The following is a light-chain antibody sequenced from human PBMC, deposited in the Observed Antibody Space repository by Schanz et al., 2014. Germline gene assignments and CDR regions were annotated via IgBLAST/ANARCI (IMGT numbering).Light chain of an antibody. CDR3: SSYTSSSTLVV. J-gene: IGLJ2*01. V-gene: IGLV2-14*01. CDR2: DVS. CDR1: SSDVGGYNY. Sequence: QSALTQPASASGSPGQSVTISCTGTSSDVGGYNYVSWYQQHPGKAPKLMIHDVSNRPSGVSNRFSGSKSGNTASLTISGLQAEDEADYYCSSYTSSSTLVVFGGGTKLTVL.